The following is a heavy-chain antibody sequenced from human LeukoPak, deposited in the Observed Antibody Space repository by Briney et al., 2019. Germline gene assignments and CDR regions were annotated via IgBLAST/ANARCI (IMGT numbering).Heavy chain of an antibody. J-gene: IGHJ3*02. Sequence: SETLSLTCPVSGGSISSYYWSWIRPPPGKGLEWIGYIYYSGSTNYNPSLKSRVTITVDTSKNQFSLKLSSVTAADTAVYYCASLYHDYGDSDAFDIWGQGTMVTVSS. D-gene: IGHD4-17*01. V-gene: IGHV4-59*01. CDR2: IYYSGST. CDR3: ASLYHDYGDSDAFDI. CDR1: GGSISSYY.